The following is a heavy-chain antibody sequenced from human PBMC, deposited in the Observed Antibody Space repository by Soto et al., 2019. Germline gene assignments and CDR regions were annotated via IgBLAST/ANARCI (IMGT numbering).Heavy chain of an antibody. V-gene: IGHV4-38-2*01. Sequence: SETLSLTCAVSGYSISSGYYWGWIRQPPGKGLEWIGSIYHSGSTYYNPSLKSRVTISVDTSKNQFSLKLSSVTAADTAVYYCARGPTYYDSSGTPHQPVNFDYWGQGTLVTVSS. CDR3: ARGPTYYDSSGTPHQPVNFDY. CDR2: IYHSGST. D-gene: IGHD3-22*01. J-gene: IGHJ4*02. CDR1: GYSISSGYY.